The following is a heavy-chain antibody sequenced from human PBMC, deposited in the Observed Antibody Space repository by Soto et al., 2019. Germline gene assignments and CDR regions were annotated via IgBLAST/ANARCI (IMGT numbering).Heavy chain of an antibody. D-gene: IGHD2-15*01. Sequence: GGSLRLSCAASGFTFSGYAMSWVRQAPGKGLEWVSGISWSSGSIGYADSVKGRFTISRDNAKNSLYLQMNSLRAEDTALYYCAKDGCSGGSCYPYYYMDVWGKGTTVTVSS. CDR1: GFTFSGYA. CDR3: AKDGCSGGSCYPYYYMDV. J-gene: IGHJ6*03. CDR2: ISWSSGSI. V-gene: IGHV3-9*01.